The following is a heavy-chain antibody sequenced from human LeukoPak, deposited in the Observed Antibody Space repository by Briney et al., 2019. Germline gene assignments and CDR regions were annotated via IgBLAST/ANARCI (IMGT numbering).Heavy chain of an antibody. J-gene: IGHJ5*02. CDR2: FDPEDGET. V-gene: IGHV1-24*01. D-gene: IGHD2-8*01. CDR3: ATDLMAPNWFDP. Sequence: PGASVKVSCKVSGYTLTELSMHWVRQAPGKGLEWMGGFDPEDGETIYAQKFQGRVTMTEDTSTDTAYMELSSLRSEDTAVYYCATDLMAPNWFDPWGQGTLVTVSS. CDR1: GYTLTELS.